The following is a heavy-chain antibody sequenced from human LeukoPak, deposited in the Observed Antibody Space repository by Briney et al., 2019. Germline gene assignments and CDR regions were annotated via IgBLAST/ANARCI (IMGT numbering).Heavy chain of an antibody. Sequence: GGSLRLSCAASGFTFDDYAMHWVRQAPGKGLEWVSGISWNSGSIGYADSVKGRFTISRDNAKNSLYLQMNSLGAEDTALYYCAKDRGPNYYDSSGLNYWGQGTLVTVSS. V-gene: IGHV3-9*01. CDR2: ISWNSGSI. CDR3: AKDRGPNYYDSSGLNY. D-gene: IGHD3-22*01. CDR1: GFTFDDYA. J-gene: IGHJ4*02.